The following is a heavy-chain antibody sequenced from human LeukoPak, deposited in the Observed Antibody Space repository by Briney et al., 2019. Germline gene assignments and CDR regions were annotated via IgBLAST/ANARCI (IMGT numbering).Heavy chain of an antibody. Sequence: SETLSPTCTVSGGSISSYYWSWIRQPPGKGLEWIGYIYYSGNTNYNPSLKGRITISLDTSRNQFSLKLSSVTAADTAVYYCAGAGGWKYYFDYWGQGTLVTVSS. CDR3: AGAGGWKYYFDY. V-gene: IGHV4-59*01. CDR1: GGSISSYY. D-gene: IGHD6-19*01. CDR2: IYYSGNT. J-gene: IGHJ4*02.